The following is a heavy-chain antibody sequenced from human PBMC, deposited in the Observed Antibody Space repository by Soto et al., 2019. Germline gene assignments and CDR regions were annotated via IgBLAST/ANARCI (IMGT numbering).Heavy chain of an antibody. D-gene: IGHD1-26*01. CDR2: ISAYNGNT. CDR3: AREGEWELLDYYYYDMDV. J-gene: IGHJ6*02. Sequence: GASVKVSCKASGYTFTSYGISWVRQAPGQGLEWMGWISAYNGNTNYAQKLQGRVTMTTDTSTSTAYMELRSLRSDDTAVYYCAREGEWELLDYYYYDMDVWGQGTTVTVSS. V-gene: IGHV1-18*01. CDR1: GYTFTSYG.